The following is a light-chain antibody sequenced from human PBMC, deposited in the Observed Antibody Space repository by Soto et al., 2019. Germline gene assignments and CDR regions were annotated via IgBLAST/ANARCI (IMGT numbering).Light chain of an antibody. Sequence: QSVLTHPPSASATPGQRVTISCSGSSSNIGNNNAYWYQHVPGTAPKLIIHHNTLRPSWVPDRFAGSTSGTSASLAISGLQSDDESDYYCAAWDDSLGAVVFGGGTKLTVL. V-gene: IGLV1-47*02. CDR3: AAWDDSLGAVV. CDR1: SSNIGNNN. CDR2: HNT. J-gene: IGLJ2*01.